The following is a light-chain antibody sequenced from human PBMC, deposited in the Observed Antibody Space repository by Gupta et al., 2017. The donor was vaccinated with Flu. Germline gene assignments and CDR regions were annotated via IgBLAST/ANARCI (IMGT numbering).Light chain of an antibody. CDR3: QQYYSTLRT. CDR1: QSVLYSSNNKNY. J-gene: IGKJ2*01. V-gene: IGKV4-1*01. CDR2: WAS. Sequence: DVVMTQSPDSLAVSLGGRATINCKSSQSVLYSSNNKNYLAWYQQKPGQPPKMLIYWASTRESGVPDRFSGSGSGTDFTLTISSLQAEDVAVYYCQQYYSTLRTFGQGTKLEIK.